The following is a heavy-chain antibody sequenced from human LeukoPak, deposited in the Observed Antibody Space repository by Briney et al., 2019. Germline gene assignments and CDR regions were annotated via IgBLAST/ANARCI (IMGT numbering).Heavy chain of an antibody. D-gene: IGHD3-16*01. J-gene: IGHJ4*02. V-gene: IGHV3-23*01. CDR1: GFTFSGYA. CDR2: ISGSGGST. CDR3: AKFRGGIFDY. Sequence: TGGSLRLSCAASGFTFSGYAMSWVRQAPGEGLEWVSAISGSGGSTYYADSVKGRFTISRDNSKNTLYLQMNSLRAEDTAVYYCAKFRGGIFDYWGQGTLVTVSS.